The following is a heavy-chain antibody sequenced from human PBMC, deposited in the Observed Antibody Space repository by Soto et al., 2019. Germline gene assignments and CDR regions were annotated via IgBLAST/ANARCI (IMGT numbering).Heavy chain of an antibody. J-gene: IGHJ2*01. CDR2: ISGSGGST. V-gene: IGHV3-23*01. D-gene: IGHD2-21*02. CDR3: AKGGFETYCGGDCYPPYWYFDL. Sequence: GGSLRLSCAASGFTFSSYAMSWVRQAPGKGLEWVSAISGSGGSTYYADSVKGRFTISRDNSKNTLYLQMNSLRAEDTDVYYCAKGGFETYCGGDCYPPYWYFDLWGRGTLVTVSS. CDR1: GFTFSSYA.